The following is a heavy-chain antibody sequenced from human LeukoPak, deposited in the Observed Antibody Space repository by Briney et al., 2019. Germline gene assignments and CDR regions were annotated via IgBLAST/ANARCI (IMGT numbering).Heavy chain of an antibody. V-gene: IGHV4-34*01. CDR1: GGSFSGYY. CDR3: ARDRRNSPFDY. Sequence: SETLSLTCAVYGGSFSGYYWSWIRQPPGKGLEWIGEISHSGSTNYNPSLKSRVTISVDTSKNQFSLKLSSVTAADTAVYYCARDRRNSPFDYWGQGTLVTVSS. J-gene: IGHJ4*02. D-gene: IGHD1-14*01. CDR2: ISHSGST.